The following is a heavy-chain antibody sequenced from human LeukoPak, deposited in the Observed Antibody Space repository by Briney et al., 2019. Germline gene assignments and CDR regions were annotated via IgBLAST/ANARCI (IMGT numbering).Heavy chain of an antibody. CDR1: GGSFSGYY. CDR3: ARVGVVVVPAAIDYYYYYMDV. CDR2: INHSGST. V-gene: IGHV4-34*01. D-gene: IGHD2-2*02. J-gene: IGHJ6*03. Sequence: SETLPLTCAVYGGSFSGYYWSWIRQPPGKGLEWIGEINHSGSTNYNPSLKSRVTISVDTSKNQFSLKLSSVTAADTAVYYCARVGVVVVPAAIDYYYYYMDVWGKGTTVTVSS.